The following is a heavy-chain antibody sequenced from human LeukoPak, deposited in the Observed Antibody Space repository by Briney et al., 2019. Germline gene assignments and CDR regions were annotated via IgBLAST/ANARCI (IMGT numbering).Heavy chain of an antibody. CDR2: INPNSGGT. D-gene: IGHD1-26*01. Sequence: ASVKVSCKASGYTFTGYYMHWVRQAPGQGLEWMGWINPNSGGTNYAQKFQGRVTMTRDTSISTAYMELSRLRSDNTAVYYCARGKSRGSHIDYWGQGTLVTVSS. CDR3: ARGKSRGSHIDY. J-gene: IGHJ4*02. CDR1: GYTFTGYY. V-gene: IGHV1-2*02.